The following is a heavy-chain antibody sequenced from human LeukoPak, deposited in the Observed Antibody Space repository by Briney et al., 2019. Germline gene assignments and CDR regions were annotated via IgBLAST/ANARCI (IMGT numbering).Heavy chain of an antibody. CDR1: GYSISSSNW. CDR3: ARGGDILTGGWFDP. V-gene: IGHV4-28*03. J-gene: IGHJ5*02. D-gene: IGHD3-9*01. CDR2: IYYSGST. Sequence: SETLSLTCAVSGYSISSSNWWGWIRQPPGKGLEWIGYIYYSGSTNYNPSLKSRVTISVDTSKNQFSLKLSSVTAADTAVYYCARGGDILTGGWFDPWGQGTLVTVSS.